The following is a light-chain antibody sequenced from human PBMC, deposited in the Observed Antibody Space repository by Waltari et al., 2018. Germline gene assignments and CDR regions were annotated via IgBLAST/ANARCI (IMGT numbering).Light chain of an antibody. J-gene: IGKJ5*01. Sequence: EIVLTQSPATLSLSPGEGATLSCRASQSVSSYLAWYQQKPGQAHRLLIYDASNRATGIPARCSGSGSGTDFTLTISSLEPEDFAVYYCQQRSSWPITFGQGTRLEIK. CDR2: DAS. V-gene: IGKV3-11*01. CDR1: QSVSSY. CDR3: QQRSSWPIT.